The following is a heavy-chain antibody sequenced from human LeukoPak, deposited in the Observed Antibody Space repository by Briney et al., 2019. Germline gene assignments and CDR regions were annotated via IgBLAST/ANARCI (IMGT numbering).Heavy chain of an antibody. J-gene: IGHJ6*03. D-gene: IGHD6-19*01. CDR1: GYTFTSHG. CDR3: ARDLRYSSGCSASGMDV. Sequence: GASVKVSCKASGYTFTSHGISWVRQAPGQGLEWMGWISTYNGNTNYAQKLQGRVSMTTDTSTSTAYMDLRSLRSDDTAVYYCARDLRYSSGCSASGMDVWGKGTTVTISS. V-gene: IGHV1-18*01. CDR2: ISTYNGNT.